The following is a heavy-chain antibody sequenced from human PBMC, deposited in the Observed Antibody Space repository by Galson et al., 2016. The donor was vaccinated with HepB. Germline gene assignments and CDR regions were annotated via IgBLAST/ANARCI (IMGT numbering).Heavy chain of an antibody. CDR2: INPNSGGT. CDR1: GYTFTGYY. Sequence: SVKVSCKASGYTFTGYYMHWVRQAPGQGLEWMGWINPNSGGTNYAQKFQDWVTMTRDTSISTAYMELSRLRSDDTAVYYCARGHHMVVVTGNGFDIWGQGTMVTVSA. V-gene: IGHV1-2*04. D-gene: IGHD2-21*02. J-gene: IGHJ3*02. CDR3: ARGHHMVVVTGNGFDI.